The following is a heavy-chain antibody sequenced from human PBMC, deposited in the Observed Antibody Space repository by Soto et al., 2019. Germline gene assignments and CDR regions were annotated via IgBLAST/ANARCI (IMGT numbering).Heavy chain of an antibody. Sequence: GGSLRLSCAASGFTFSSYAMSWFRQAPGKGLEWVSAISGSGGSTYYADSVKGRFTISRDNSKNTLYLQMNSLRAEDTAVYYCAKIPFRFRDMDVWGKGTTVTVS. J-gene: IGHJ6*03. V-gene: IGHV3-23*01. CDR2: ISGSGGST. CDR3: AKIPFRFRDMDV. CDR1: GFTFSSYA.